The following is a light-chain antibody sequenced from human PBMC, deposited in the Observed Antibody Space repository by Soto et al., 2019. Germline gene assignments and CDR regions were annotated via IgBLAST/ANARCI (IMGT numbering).Light chain of an antibody. CDR2: GAS. J-gene: IGKJ1*01. V-gene: IGKV1-5*01. CDR3: QHHNSYSQT. Sequence: DIQMTQSPPTLSASVGDRVTITCRASQSIRHYLAWYQQMPGKAPKLLIYGASTLQSGVPSRFSGSGSGTEFNLTISSLQPDDFGTYFCQHHNSYSQTFGQGTKVDIK. CDR1: QSIRHY.